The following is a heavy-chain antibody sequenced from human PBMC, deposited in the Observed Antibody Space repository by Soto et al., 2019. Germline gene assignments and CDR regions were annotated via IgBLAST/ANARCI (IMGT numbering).Heavy chain of an antibody. V-gene: IGHV3-23*01. J-gene: IGHJ3*02. Sequence: GGSLRLSCAASGFIFSDYAMSWVRQAPGKGLEWVAGMGGANGDTYYAESVRGRFAIFRDNSKSTLFLQLNSLRAEDTAVYFCAKDGVDHNSVWDPFDIWGQGTLV. CDR1: GFIFSDYA. CDR3: AKDGVDHNSVWDPFDI. CDR2: MGGANGDT. D-gene: IGHD2-15*01.